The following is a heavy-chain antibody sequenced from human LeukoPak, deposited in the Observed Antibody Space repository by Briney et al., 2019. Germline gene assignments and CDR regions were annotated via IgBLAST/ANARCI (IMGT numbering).Heavy chain of an antibody. J-gene: IGHJ6*02. CDR2: INHSGST. Sequence: SETLSLTCAVYGGSFSGYYWSWLRQPPGKGLEWIGEINHSGSTNYNPSLKSRVTISVDTSKNQFSLKLTSVTAADTAVYYCARGRPLGGATYYYYYGMDVWGQGTTVTVSS. CDR1: GGSFSGYY. CDR3: ARGRPLGGATYYYYYGMDV. D-gene: IGHD1-26*01. V-gene: IGHV4-34*01.